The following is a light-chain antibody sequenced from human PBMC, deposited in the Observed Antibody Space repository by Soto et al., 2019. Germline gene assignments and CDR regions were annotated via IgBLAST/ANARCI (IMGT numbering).Light chain of an antibody. V-gene: IGLV2-14*03. CDR3: WSLPTSHTHV. J-gene: IGLJ1*01. Sequence: QSALTQPASVSGSPGQSITISCTGTSSDIGHYDYVSWYQQHPGKAPKLMIYHVTYRPSGVSNRYSGSKSGNSASLTISGLQADDEADYYYWSLPTSHTHVFGSGTKLTVL. CDR2: HVT. CDR1: SSDIGHYDY.